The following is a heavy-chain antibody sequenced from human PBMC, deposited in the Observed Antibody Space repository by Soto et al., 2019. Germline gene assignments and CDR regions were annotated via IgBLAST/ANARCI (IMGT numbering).Heavy chain of an antibody. V-gene: IGHV4-30-2*01. D-gene: IGHD4-17*01. J-gene: IGHJ5*02. CDR3: ARNYGDYAWFDP. CDR2: IYHSGST. CDR1: GGSISSGGYS. Sequence: TLSLTCAVSGGSISSGGYSWSWIRQPPGKGLEWIGYIYHSGSTYYNPSLKGRVTISVDRSKNQFSLKLSSVTAADTAVYYCARNYGDYAWFDPWGQGTLVTVSS.